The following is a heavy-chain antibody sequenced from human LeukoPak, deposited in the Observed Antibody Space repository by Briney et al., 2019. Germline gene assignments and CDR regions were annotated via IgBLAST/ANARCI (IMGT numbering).Heavy chain of an antibody. J-gene: IGHJ4*02. V-gene: IGHV4-28*01. CDR1: GYSISSSNW. CDR2: IYYSGST. CDR3: ARFYYGSGSPGVFDY. D-gene: IGHD3-10*01. Sequence: PSETLSLTCAVSGYSISSSNWWGWIRQPPGKGLEWIGYIYYSGSTYYNPSLKSRVTMSVDTSKNQFSLKLSSVTAVDTAVYYCARFYYGSGSPGVFDYWGQETLVTVSS.